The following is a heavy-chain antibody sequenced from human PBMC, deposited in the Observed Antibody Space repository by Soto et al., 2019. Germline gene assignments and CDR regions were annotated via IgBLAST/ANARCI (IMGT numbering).Heavy chain of an antibody. D-gene: IGHD6-19*01. CDR3: ARNRKQWPGGDAFDI. CDR2: IYYSGST. J-gene: IGHJ3*02. Sequence: SETLSLTCTVSGGSISSSSYYWGWIRQPPGKGLEWIGRIYYSGSTYYNPSLKSRVTISVDTSKNQFSLKLSSVTAADTAVYYCARNRKQWPGGDAFDIWGQGTMVTVSS. V-gene: IGHV4-39*01. CDR1: GGSISSSSYY.